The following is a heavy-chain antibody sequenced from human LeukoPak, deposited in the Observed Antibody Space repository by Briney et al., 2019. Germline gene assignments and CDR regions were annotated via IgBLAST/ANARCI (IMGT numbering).Heavy chain of an antibody. CDR3: GKSSSWYYFDY. CDR2: ISGSGDNM. Sequence: PGGSLRLSCLASKFTFNNYAMTWVRQAPGKGLEWVSSISGSGDNMDYADSVKGRFTISRDNSKNTLFLQMNSLRAEDTAVYYCGKSSSWYYFDYWGQGTLVTVSS. D-gene: IGHD6-13*01. J-gene: IGHJ4*02. V-gene: IGHV3-23*01. CDR1: KFTFNNYA.